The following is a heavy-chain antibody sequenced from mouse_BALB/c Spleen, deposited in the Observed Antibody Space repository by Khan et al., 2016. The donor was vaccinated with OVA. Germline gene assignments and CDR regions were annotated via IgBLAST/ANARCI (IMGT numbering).Heavy chain of an antibody. D-gene: IGHD2-5*01. CDR2: INTHSGVP. J-gene: IGHJ4*01. Sequence: LVESGPELKKSGETVMISCKASGYTFTTAGIQWVQKMPGKGLKWIGWINTHSGVPKYAEDFKGRFAFSLEISVNTAYLQITNLKNEDTATYFCARGGAAYDRNVGGAMEYWGQGTSVTVSS. V-gene: IGHV9-4*02. CDR1: GYTFTTAG. CDR3: ARGGAAYDRNVGGAMEY.